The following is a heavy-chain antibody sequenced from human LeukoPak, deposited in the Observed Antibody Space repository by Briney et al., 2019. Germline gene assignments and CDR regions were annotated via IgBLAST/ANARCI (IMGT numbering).Heavy chain of an antibody. V-gene: IGHV5-51*01. Sequence: GESLKISCKGSGYTFTNYWIGWVRQMPGKGLEWMGIIYPGDSDTRYSPSFQGQVTISANQSISTANLQWSSLKASDTAMYYCARLYRSGSLGEWGQGTLVPVAS. CDR1: GYTFTNYW. CDR3: ARLYRSGSLGE. J-gene: IGHJ4*02. D-gene: IGHD3-10*01. CDR2: IYPGDSDT.